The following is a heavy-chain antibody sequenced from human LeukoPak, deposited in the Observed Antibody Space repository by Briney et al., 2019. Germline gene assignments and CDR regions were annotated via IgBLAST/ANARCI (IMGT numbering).Heavy chain of an antibody. CDR3: ARDPTY. Sequence: SETLSLTCAVSGDSINSYYWTWIRQAPGKGLEWIGYIYYTGSTNYSPSLKSRVSISIDPSKNQFSLKLTSVTAADTAVYYCARDPTYWGQGILVTVSS. J-gene: IGHJ4*02. CDR1: GDSINSYY. CDR2: IYYTGST. V-gene: IGHV4-59*01.